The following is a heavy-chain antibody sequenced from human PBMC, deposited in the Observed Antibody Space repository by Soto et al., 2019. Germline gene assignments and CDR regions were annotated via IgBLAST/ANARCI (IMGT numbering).Heavy chain of an antibody. Sequence: QVQLVQSGAEVRQPASSVKVSCKTSGGTFSSYAISWVRQAPGQGLEWMGGIVPIVDTSTYAQKFQGRVTLTADESTRTVYMELSSLGSDDTAVYYCVRVVAIPGSPDNWGQGTLVTVSS. D-gene: IGHD2-15*01. J-gene: IGHJ4*02. CDR3: VRVVAIPGSPDN. CDR1: GGTFSSYA. V-gene: IGHV1-69*12. CDR2: IVPIVDTS.